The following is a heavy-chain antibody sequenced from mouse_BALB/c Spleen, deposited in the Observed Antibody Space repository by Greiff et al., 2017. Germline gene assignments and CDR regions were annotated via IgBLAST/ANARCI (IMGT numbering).Heavy chain of an antibody. J-gene: IGHJ4*01. CDR3: ARNSPFYYDYAMDY. CDR1: GFSLSRYS. D-gene: IGHD1-1*01. V-gene: IGHV2-6-4*01. Sequence: VQGVESGPGLVAPSQSLSITCTVSGFSLSRYSVHWVRQPPGKGLEWLGMIWGGGSTDYNSALKSRLSISKDNSKSQVFLKMNSLQTDDTAMYYCARNSPFYYDYAMDYWGQGTSVTVSS. CDR2: IWGGGST.